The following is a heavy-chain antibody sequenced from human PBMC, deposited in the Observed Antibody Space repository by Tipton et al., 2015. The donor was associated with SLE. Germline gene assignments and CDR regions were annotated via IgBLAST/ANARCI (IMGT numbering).Heavy chain of an antibody. Sequence: LSLTCAASGFTFSSYAMHWVRQAPGKGLEWVAVISYDGSNKYYADSVKGRFTISRDNSKNTLYLQMNSLRAEDTAVYYCARGPGYCSSTSCPSDYWGQGTLVTVSS. CDR1: GFTFSSYA. V-gene: IGHV3-30-3*01. CDR3: ARGPGYCSSTSCPSDY. J-gene: IGHJ4*02. D-gene: IGHD2-2*01. CDR2: ISYDGSNK.